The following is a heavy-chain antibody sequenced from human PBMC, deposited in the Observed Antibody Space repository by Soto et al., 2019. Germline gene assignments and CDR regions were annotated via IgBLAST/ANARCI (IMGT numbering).Heavy chain of an antibody. CDR1: GFTFSSYS. D-gene: IGHD6-13*01. Sequence: GGSLRLSCAASGFTFSSYSMNWVRQAPGKGLEWVSSISSSSSYMYYADSVKGRFTISRDNAKNSLYLQMNSLRAEDTAVYYCARAGIAAAGSYYMDVWGKGTTVTVSS. CDR2: ISSSSSYM. CDR3: ARAGIAAAGSYYMDV. J-gene: IGHJ6*03. V-gene: IGHV3-21*01.